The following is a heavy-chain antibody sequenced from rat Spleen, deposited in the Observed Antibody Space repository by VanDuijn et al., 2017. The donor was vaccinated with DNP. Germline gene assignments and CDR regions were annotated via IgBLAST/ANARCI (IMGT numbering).Heavy chain of an antibody. CDR1: GFTFSDYY. J-gene: IGHJ4*01. CDR2: ISYDGVHA. Sequence: EVQLVESGGGLVQPGRSLKLSCAASGFTFSDYYMAWVRQAPTKGLEWVASISYDGVHAYYRGSVKGRFTISRDNAKNSLYLQMDSPRSEDTATYYCTSPVPSGHYVMDAWGQGTSVTVSS. V-gene: IGHV5-20*01. D-gene: IGHD4-3*01. CDR3: TSPVPSGHYVMDA.